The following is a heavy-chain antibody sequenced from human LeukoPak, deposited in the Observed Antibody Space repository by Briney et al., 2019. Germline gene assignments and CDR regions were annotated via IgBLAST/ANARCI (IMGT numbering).Heavy chain of an antibody. J-gene: IGHJ4*02. CDR2: IKQDGAEK. V-gene: IGHV3-7*05. D-gene: IGHD3-10*01. Sequence: TGGSLRLSCAASGFTFSNHQMNWVRRAPGKGLEWVAKIKQDGAEKHYVDSVKGRFTISRDNAKNSLYLQMNSLRVEDTAMYYCARWNYDSGSWVLDYWGQGTLVTVSS. CDR3: ARWNYDSGSWVLDY. CDR1: GFTFSNHQ.